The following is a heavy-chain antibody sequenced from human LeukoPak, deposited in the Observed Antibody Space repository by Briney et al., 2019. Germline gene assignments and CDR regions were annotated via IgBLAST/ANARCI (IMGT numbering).Heavy chain of an antibody. D-gene: IGHD3-10*01. CDR2: ISGYNGHT. V-gene: IGHV1-18*01. J-gene: IGHJ4*02. Sequence: GASVKVSCKASGYTYTNYGISWVRQAPGQGLEWMGWISGYNGHTNYAQKLQGRVTMTTDTSTSTAYMELRSLRSDDTAVYYCARDGGYYFDYWGQGTLVTVSS. CDR1: GYTYTNYG. CDR3: ARDGGYYFDY.